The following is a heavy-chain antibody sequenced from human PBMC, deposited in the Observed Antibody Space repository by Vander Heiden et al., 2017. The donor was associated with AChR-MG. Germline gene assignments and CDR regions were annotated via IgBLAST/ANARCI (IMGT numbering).Heavy chain of an antibody. Sequence: QVQLVQSGAEVKKPGASLKVSCKTSGFTFTNYHMHWVRQAPGQGLEWLGTINPSLDSTHYAQKFQGRVRMTRDTSTKTVYMDMTSLRPEDTAVYFCARELTGSFYFDFWGQGSLVTVSS. CDR1: GFTFTNYH. J-gene: IGHJ4*02. CDR2: INPSLDST. CDR3: ARELTGSFYFDF. D-gene: IGHD1-26*01. V-gene: IGHV1-46*03.